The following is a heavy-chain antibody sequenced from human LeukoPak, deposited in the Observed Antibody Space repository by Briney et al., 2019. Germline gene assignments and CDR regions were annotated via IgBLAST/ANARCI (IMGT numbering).Heavy chain of an antibody. CDR3: VRLTVGAGS. D-gene: IGHD1-26*01. Sequence: GGSLRLSYAASGFTFSSYNMNWVRQAPGKGLEWVSYISSSSSTIYYADSVKGRFTISRDNAKKSLYLQMNSLRAEDTAVYYCVRLTVGAGSWGQGTLVTVSS. CDR2: ISSSSSTI. CDR1: GFTFSSYN. V-gene: IGHV3-48*01. J-gene: IGHJ5*02.